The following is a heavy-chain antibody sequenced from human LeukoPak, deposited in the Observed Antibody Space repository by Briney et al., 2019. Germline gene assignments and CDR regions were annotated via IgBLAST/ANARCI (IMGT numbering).Heavy chain of an antibody. J-gene: IGHJ4*02. CDR3: AREYSRAGTNLGYCSGDICYPYYLDF. D-gene: IGHD2-15*01. CDR2: IYTSGIT. V-gene: IGHV4-4*07. Sequence: SETLSLTCTVSGGSISNYYWNWIRQPAGKGLEWIGRIYTSGITNYSPSLKSRVTMSVDTSKNQFSLKLSSVTAADTAVYYCAREYSRAGTNLGYCSGDICYPYYLDFWGQGALVTVSS. CDR1: GGSISNYY.